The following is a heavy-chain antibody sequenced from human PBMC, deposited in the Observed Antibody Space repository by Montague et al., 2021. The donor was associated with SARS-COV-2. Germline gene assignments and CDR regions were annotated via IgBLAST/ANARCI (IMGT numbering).Heavy chain of an antibody. V-gene: IGHV4-59*01. CDR3: ARGVFGAYFDY. CDR1: GGSINPYY. Sequence: SETLSLTCTVSGGSINPYYWCWFRQPPGKGLVWIAYIENSGRTEYKPSLQSRVAVSIDTSKSHFSLRLSSLTAADTAVYFCARGVFGAYFDYWGQGMLVTVSS. J-gene: IGHJ4*02. CDR2: IENSGRT. D-gene: IGHD3-16*01.